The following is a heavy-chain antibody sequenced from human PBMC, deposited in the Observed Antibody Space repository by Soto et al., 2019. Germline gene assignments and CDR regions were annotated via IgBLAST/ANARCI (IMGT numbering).Heavy chain of an antibody. CDR1: GFTFSSYA. CDR2: ISGSSGST. V-gene: IGHV3-23*01. D-gene: IGHD3-22*01. CDR3: AKVGTIVVVITAHFDY. Sequence: PGGSLRLSCAASGFTFSSYAMSWVRQAPGKGLEWVSAISGSSGSTYYADSVKGRFTISRDNSKNTLYLQMNSLRAEDTAVYYCAKVGTIVVVITAHFDYWGQGTLVTVSS. J-gene: IGHJ4*02.